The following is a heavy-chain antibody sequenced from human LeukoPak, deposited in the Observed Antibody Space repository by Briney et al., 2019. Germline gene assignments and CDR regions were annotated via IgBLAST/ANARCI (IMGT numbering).Heavy chain of an antibody. J-gene: IGHJ4*02. D-gene: IGHD3-3*01. V-gene: IGHV4-59*08. CDR3: ARGHYDFWSGYYLPQPYYFDY. Sequence: SETLSLTCTVSGGSISSYYWSWIRQPPGKGLEWIGYIYYSGSINYNPSLKSRVTISVDTSKNQFSLRLSSVTAADTAVYYCARGHYDFWSGYYLPQPYYFDYWGQGTLVTVSS. CDR2: IYYSGSI. CDR1: GGSISSYY.